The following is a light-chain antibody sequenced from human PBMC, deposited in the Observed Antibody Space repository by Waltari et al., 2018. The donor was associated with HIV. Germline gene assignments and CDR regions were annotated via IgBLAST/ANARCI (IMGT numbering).Light chain of an antibody. CDR1: SSNIGAGYD. J-gene: IGLJ3*02. CDR3: QSYVSSLSGGV. V-gene: IGLV1-40*01. CDR2: GNS. Sequence: QSALTPPPPVSGAPGQPVTLSSTWSSSNIGAGYDAHWYQQVPGTAPKLLIYGNSNRSSGVPDRFSGSKSGTSASLAVTGLQAEDEADYYCQSYVSSLSGGVFGGGTKLTVL.